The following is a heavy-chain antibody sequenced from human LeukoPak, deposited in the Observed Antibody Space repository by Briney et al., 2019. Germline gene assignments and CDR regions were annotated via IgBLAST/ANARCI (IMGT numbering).Heavy chain of an antibody. CDR3: ARDPNVKDIAVAGTDYYYGMDV. J-gene: IGHJ6*02. D-gene: IGHD6-19*01. V-gene: IGHV1-18*01. CDR2: ISAYNGNT. Sequence: GASVKVSCKASGYTFTSYGISWVRQAPGQGLEWMGWISAYNGNTNYAQKLQGRVTMTTDTSTSTAYMELRSLRSDDTAVYYCARDPNVKDIAVAGTDYYYGMDVWGQGTTVTVSS. CDR1: GYTFTSYG.